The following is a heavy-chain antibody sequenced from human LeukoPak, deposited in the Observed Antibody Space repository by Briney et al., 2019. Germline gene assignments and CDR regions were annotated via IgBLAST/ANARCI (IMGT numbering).Heavy chain of an antibody. J-gene: IGHJ4*02. CDR1: GYTFTSYY. CDR3: AREGITMILQFDY. D-gene: IGHD3-22*01. V-gene: IGHV1-46*03. Sequence: AASVKVSCKASGYTFTSYYMHWVRQAPGQGLEWMGIINPSGGSTSYAQKFQGRVTMTRDTSTSTVYMELSSLRSEDTAVHYCAREGITMILQFDYWGQGTLVTVSA. CDR2: INPSGGST.